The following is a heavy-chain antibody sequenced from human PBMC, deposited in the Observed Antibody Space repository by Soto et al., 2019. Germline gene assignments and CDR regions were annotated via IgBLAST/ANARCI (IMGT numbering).Heavy chain of an antibody. J-gene: IGHJ4*02. CDR3: AREGINNYNEYYFDS. CDR2: ISGSGNYT. CDR1: GFTFSTYS. Sequence: GSLRLSCAASGFTFSTYSMNWVRQAPGKGLEWVSSISGSGNYTHYADFLRGRFTISRDNAKTSLYLQMNSLRAEDTAVYYCAREGINNYNEYYFDSWGQGTVVTVSS. V-gene: IGHV3-21*01. D-gene: IGHD4-4*01.